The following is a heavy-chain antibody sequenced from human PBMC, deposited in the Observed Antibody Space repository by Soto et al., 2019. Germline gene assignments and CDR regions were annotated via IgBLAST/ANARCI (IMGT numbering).Heavy chain of an antibody. CDR3: ARLVYDTRLNYLYLDS. CDR2: IHHSAGT. CDR1: GVSISRGDW. D-gene: IGHD3-22*01. J-gene: IGHJ4*02. Sequence: QVLLHESGPGLVKPSGTLSLTCTVSGVSISRGDWWSWVGQAPGKELQWIGEIHHSAGTSSHPSLRSRVSLSVDTSKNQFSLNLKSVTAADTGVYYCARLVYDTRLNYLYLDSWGQGLLVTLSS. V-gene: IGHV4-4*02.